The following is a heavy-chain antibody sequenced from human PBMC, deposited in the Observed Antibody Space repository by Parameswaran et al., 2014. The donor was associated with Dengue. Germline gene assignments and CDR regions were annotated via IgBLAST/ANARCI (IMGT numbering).Heavy chain of an antibody. J-gene: IGHJ4*02. CDR2: IYHSGST. V-gene: IGHV4-4*02. Sequence: WIRQPPGKGLQWIGEIYHSGSTNYNPSLKSRVTISLDKSKNQFSLKLSSVTAADTAVYYCAAQPTIFGIVIHDWGQGTLVTVSS. D-gene: IGHD3-3*01. CDR3: AAQPTIFGIVIHD.